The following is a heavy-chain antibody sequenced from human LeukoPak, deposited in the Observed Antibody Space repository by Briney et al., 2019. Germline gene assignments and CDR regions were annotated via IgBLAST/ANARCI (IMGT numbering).Heavy chain of an antibody. CDR3: ARQYGSGSFDY. J-gene: IGHJ4*02. V-gene: IGHV5-51*01. CDR2: IYPGDSDT. D-gene: IGHD3-10*01. Sequence: GESLQISCKGSGYSFTVYWIGWVRQMPGKGLEWMGIIYPGDSDTRYSPSFQGQVTISADKSISTAYLQWNTLKASDTAMYYCARQYGSGSFDYWGQGTLVTVSS. CDR1: GYSFTVYW.